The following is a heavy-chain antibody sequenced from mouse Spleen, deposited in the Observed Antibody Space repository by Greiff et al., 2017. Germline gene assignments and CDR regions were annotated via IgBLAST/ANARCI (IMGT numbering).Heavy chain of an antibody. V-gene: IGHV3-6*02. CDR2: ISYDGSN. D-gene: IGHD1-1*01. CDR3: ARVGVYYYGSSPHWYFDV. Sequence: EVQLQQSGPGLVKPSQSLSLTCSVTGYSITSGYYWNWIRQFPGNKLEWMGYISYDGSNNYNPSLKNRISITRDTSKNQFFLKLNSVTTEDTATYYCARVGVYYYGSSPHWYFDVWGAGTTVTVSS. CDR1: GYSITSGYY. J-gene: IGHJ1*01.